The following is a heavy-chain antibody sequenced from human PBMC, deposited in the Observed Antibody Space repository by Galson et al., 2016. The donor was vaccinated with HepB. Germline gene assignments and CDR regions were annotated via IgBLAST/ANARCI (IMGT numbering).Heavy chain of an antibody. Sequence: QSGAEVKKPGESLRISCKGSGYYFHNYWIGWVRQMPGKGLEWMAMVYPGDSDTRFSPSFRGQVTISADKSINTAYLQWYSLGASDTAMYYCARRGIAEAGRGCIDYWGQGTLVTVSS. CDR1: GYYFHNYW. CDR2: VYPGDSDT. CDR3: ARRGIAEAGRGCIDY. V-gene: IGHV5-51*01. D-gene: IGHD6-19*01. J-gene: IGHJ4*02.